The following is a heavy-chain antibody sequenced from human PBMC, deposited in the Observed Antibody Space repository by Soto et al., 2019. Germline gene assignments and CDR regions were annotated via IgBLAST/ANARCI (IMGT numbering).Heavy chain of an antibody. CDR3: ARDLTVASRYAFDI. Sequence: GGSLRLSCAASGFTFSSYAMHWVRQAPGKGLEWVAVISYDGSNKYYADSVKGRFTISRDNSKNTLYLQMNSLRAEDTAVYYCARDLTVASRYAFDIWGQGTMVTVSS. CDR2: ISYDGSNK. D-gene: IGHD5-12*01. CDR1: GFTFSSYA. J-gene: IGHJ3*02. V-gene: IGHV3-30-3*01.